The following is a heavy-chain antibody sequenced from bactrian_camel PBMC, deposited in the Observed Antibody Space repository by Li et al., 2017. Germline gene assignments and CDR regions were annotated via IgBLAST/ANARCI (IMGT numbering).Heavy chain of an antibody. Sequence: HVQLVESGGDSVQAGESLRLSCVVSGHNISTFCMGWFRQAPGKEREGVAVLDADGRTTLYRDSVKGRFTISKDYAKNTLYLQMDSLKPEDTAMYYCAANSVCLPATIATVDSVSEYGYWGQGTQVTVS. CDR3: AANSVCLPATIATVDSVSEYGY. CDR1: GHNISTFC. J-gene: IGHJ4*01. CDR2: LDADGRTT. D-gene: IGHD4*01. V-gene: IGHV3S1*01.